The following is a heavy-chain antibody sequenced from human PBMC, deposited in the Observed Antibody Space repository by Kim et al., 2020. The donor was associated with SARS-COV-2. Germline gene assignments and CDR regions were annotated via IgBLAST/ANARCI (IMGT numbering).Heavy chain of an antibody. V-gene: IGHV1-3*01. D-gene: IGHD4-4*01. CDR2: KT. J-gene: IGHJ4*02. CDR3: ARDMNPTVYDY. Sequence: KTKHSRKYQSRLTITRDTSANTAYMDLLSLTFEDTAIYYCARDMNPTVYDYWGQGTLVTVSS.